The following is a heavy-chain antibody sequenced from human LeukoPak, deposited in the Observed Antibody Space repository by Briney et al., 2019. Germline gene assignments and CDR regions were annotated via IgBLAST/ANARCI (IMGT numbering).Heavy chain of an antibody. CDR1: GGTFSSYA. V-gene: IGHV1-69*01. D-gene: IGHD3-10*01. CDR2: IIPILGTA. Sequence: GASVKVSCKACGGTFSSYAISWVRQAPGQGLEWMGGIIPILGTANYAQKFQGRVTITADESTSTAYMELSSLRSVDTAVYYCGSTMVRGVRYYYHMNVWGKGTTVTVSS. CDR3: GSTMVRGVRYYYHMNV. J-gene: IGHJ6*03.